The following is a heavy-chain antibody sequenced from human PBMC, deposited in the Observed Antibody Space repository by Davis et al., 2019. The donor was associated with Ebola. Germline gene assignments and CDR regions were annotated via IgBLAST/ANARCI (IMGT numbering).Heavy chain of an antibody. D-gene: IGHD1-26*01. CDR1: GFTFNDAW. Sequence: PGGSLRLSCAASGFTFNDAWLSWVRQAPGKGLEWVGRIKNKDADGTPDYAAPVKGRFTISRDDAKDTLYLQMNSLKTEDTTIYYCTTYSGTFKLDYWGQGTLVTVSS. CDR3: TTYSGTFKLDY. CDR2: IKNKDADGTP. V-gene: IGHV3-15*01. J-gene: IGHJ4*02.